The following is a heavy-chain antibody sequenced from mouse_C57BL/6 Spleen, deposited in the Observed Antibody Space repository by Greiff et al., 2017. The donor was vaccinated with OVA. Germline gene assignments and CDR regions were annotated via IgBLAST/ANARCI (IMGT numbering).Heavy chain of an antibody. Sequence: QVQLQQPGAELVKPGASVKLSCKASGYTFTSYWMQWVKQRPGPGLEWIGEIDPSDSYTNYNQKFKGKATLTVDTSSSTAYMQLSSLTSEDSAVYYCARAGAYYSNYGFDYWGQGTTLTVSS. CDR3: ARAGAYYSNYGFDY. D-gene: IGHD2-5*01. CDR1: GYTFTSYW. J-gene: IGHJ2*01. CDR2: IDPSDSYT. V-gene: IGHV1-50*01.